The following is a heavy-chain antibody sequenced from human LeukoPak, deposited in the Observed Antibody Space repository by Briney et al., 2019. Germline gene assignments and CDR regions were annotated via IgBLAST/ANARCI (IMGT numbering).Heavy chain of an antibody. CDR1: GGSIYSSSYY. CDR3: ASPSGYYDFWSGYQTPVY. J-gene: IGHJ4*02. V-gene: IGHV3-53*01. Sequence: ETLSLTCTVSGGSIYSSSYYWGWVRQAPGKGLEWVSFIYSGTTHYSDSVKGRFTISRDNSKNTLYLQMNSLRAEDTAVYYCASPSGYYDFWSGYQTPVYWGQGTLVTVSS. D-gene: IGHD3-3*01. CDR2: IYSGTT.